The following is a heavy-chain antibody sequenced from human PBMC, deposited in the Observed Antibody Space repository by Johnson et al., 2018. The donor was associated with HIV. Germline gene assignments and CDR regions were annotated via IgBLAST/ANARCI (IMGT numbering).Heavy chain of an antibody. V-gene: IGHV3-20*04. D-gene: IGHD1-26*01. CDR1: GFTLDDYG. CDR3: ARRDSGSLSFDL. J-gene: IGHJ3*01. Sequence: VQLVESGGGVVRPGGSLRLSCEASGFTLDDYGMTWVRQAPGKGLEWVSGLNWNGGNIDYADSVKGRYIISRDNDKNSLYLQVNSLRAEDTALYYCARRDSGSLSFDLWGQGTMVTVSS. CDR2: LNWNGGNI.